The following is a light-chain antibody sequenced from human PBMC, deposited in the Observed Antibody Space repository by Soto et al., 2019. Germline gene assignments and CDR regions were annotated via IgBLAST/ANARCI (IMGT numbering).Light chain of an antibody. CDR1: QSVSNY. Sequence: IIMTQSPVTLTLFPGERATLSCRVSQSVSNYLAWYQRKPGQAHRLLIYGASSRATGIPDRFSGSGSGTDFTLTISRLEPEDFAVYYCHQYGGSPQTFGHGTKV. CDR2: GAS. V-gene: IGKV3-20*01. CDR3: HQYGGSPQT. J-gene: IGKJ1*01.